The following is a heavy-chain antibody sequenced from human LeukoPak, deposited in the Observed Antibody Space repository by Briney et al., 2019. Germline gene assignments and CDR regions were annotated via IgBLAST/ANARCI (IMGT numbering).Heavy chain of an antibody. Sequence: RAGGSLRLSCAASGFTFSRHWMHWVRQAPGKGLVWVSRINSDGSSTRYADSVKGRFTISRDNAKNTLYLQMNSLRAEDTAVYYCARESYLWTFDIWGQGTMVTVSS. CDR1: GFTFSRHW. CDR2: INSDGSST. J-gene: IGHJ3*02. V-gene: IGHV3-74*01. D-gene: IGHD3/OR15-3a*01. CDR3: ARESYLWTFDI.